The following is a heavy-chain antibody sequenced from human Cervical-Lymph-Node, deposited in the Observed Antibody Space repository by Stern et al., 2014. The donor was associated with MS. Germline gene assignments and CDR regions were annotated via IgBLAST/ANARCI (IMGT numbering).Heavy chain of an antibody. Sequence: VQLVESGGGVVQPGRSLRLSCAASGFTFSSYGMHWVRQAPGKGLEWVAVIWYDGSNKYYADSVKGRFTISRDNSKNTLYLQMNSLRAEDTAVYYCARDRRDGYNLPGYWGQGTLVTVSS. D-gene: IGHD5-24*01. CDR1: GFTFSSYG. J-gene: IGHJ4*02. V-gene: IGHV3-33*01. CDR2: IWYDGSNK. CDR3: ARDRRDGYNLPGY.